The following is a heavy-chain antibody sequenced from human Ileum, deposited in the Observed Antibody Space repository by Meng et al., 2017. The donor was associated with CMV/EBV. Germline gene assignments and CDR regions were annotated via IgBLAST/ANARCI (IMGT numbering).Heavy chain of an antibody. D-gene: IGHD2-2*01. CDR3: ARVDWSSSSCYVTYHYYGMDV. V-gene: IGHV3-48*03. CDR2: ISGSGATK. CDR1: GFTFSNSE. Sequence: GGSLRLSCAASGFTFSNSEMNWVRQAPGKGLEWVSYISGSGATKSYADSVKGRFTISRDNAKNSLYLQMNSLRAEDTAVYYCARVDWSSSSCYVTYHYYGMDVWGQGTTVTVSS. J-gene: IGHJ6*02.